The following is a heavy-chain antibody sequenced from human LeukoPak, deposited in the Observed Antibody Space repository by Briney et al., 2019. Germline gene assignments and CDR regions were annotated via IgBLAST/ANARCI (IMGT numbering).Heavy chain of an antibody. V-gene: IGHV3-21*06. CDR3: ARGHYDILTASYRWTPDY. CDR1: GFTFSTYN. J-gene: IGHJ4*02. CDR2: ITSGGTYT. Sequence: PGGSLRLSCAASGFTFSTYNMNWVRQAPGKGLEWVSSITSGGTYTYYADSVKGRFTTSRDNAKNSLSLQLSSLRAEDTAVYYCARGHYDILTASYRWTPDYWGQGILVTVSS. D-gene: IGHD3-9*01.